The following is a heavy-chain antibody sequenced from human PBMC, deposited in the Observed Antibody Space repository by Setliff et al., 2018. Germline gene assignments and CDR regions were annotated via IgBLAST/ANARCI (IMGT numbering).Heavy chain of an antibody. CDR3: ARGTYANSWARFDF. D-gene: IGHD2-15*01. J-gene: IGHJ4*02. V-gene: IGHV4-30-4*08. CDR2: MYHNGDT. Sequence: PSETLSLTCAVSDDSTRNNNYFWAWIRQPPGKGLEWIGFMYHNGDTHYSPSLKSRVSLSVDTSKRQVSLKLNTATAADTAVHYCARGTYANSWARFDFWGRGTLVTVSS. CDR1: DDSTRNNNYF.